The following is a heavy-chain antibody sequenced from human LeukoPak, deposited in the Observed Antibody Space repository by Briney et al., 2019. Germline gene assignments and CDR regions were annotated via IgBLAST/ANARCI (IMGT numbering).Heavy chain of an antibody. CDR2: IWYDEKNK. J-gene: IGHJ6*02. D-gene: IGHD1-26*01. CDR1: GSTFSSHC. Sequence: GSLRLSCVAAGSTFSSHCMHWVRQAPGKGLEWVAVIWYDEKNKHYADSVKGRFTISRDNSKNTLFLQMNSLRAEDTAVYYCARDQLVGPSYYYYGMDVWGQGTTVTASS. V-gene: IGHV3-33*01. CDR3: ARDQLVGPSYYYYGMDV.